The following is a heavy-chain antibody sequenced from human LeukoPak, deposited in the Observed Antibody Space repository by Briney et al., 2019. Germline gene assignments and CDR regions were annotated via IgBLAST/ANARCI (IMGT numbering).Heavy chain of an antibody. CDR1: GGSMSTYY. D-gene: IGHD3-22*01. J-gene: IGHJ4*02. CDR2: IYYSGST. CDR3: ARGRDSYDSSSFFGY. Sequence: SETLSLTCTVSGGSMSTYYWSWIRQPPGKGLEWIGYIYYSGSTNYNPSLKSRVTISVDTSNNRFSLKLSSVTAADTAVYYCARGRDSYDSSSFFGYWGQGTLVTVSS. V-gene: IGHV4-59*01.